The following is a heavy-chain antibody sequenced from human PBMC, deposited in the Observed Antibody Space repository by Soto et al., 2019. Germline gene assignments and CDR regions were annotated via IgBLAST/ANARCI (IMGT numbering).Heavy chain of an antibody. D-gene: IGHD3-9*01. V-gene: IGHV3-15*07. CDR1: GFTFSNAW. CDR2: IKSNTDGGTT. CDR3: TTSILTGYFRWSIFDY. J-gene: IGHJ4*02. Sequence: EVQLVESGGGLVEPGGSLRLSCAASGFTFSNAWMNWVRQAPGKGLEWVARIKSNTDGGTTDYAAPVKGRFTISRDDSKNTLFLHMNSLKTEDTAVYYCTTSILTGYFRWSIFDYWGQGNLVTVSS.